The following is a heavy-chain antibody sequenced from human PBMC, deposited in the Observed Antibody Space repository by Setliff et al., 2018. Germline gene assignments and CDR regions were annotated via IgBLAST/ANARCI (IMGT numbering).Heavy chain of an antibody. CDR3: AGRLGASTRYYYYGMDV. V-gene: IGHV3-7*01. CDR2: IKQDGSEK. CDR1: GFTFSSYW. J-gene: IGHJ6*02. D-gene: IGHD3-16*01. Sequence: PGGSLRLSCAASGFTFSSYWMSWVRQAPGKGLEWVANIKQDGSEKYYVDSVKGRFTISRDNAKNSLYLQMNSLRAEDTAVYYCAGRLGASTRYYYYGMDVWGQGTTVTVSS.